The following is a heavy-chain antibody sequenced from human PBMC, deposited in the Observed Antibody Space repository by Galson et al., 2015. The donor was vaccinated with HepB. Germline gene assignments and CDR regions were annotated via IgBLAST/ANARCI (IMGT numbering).Heavy chain of an antibody. CDR1: GFTFSSYA. D-gene: IGHD6-13*01. CDR2: ISYDGSNK. CDR3: ARDFSSSWSRNETLDNWFDP. Sequence: SLRLSCAASGFTFSSYAMHWVRQAPGKGLEWVAVISYDGSNKYYADSVKGRFTISRDNSKNTLYLQMNSLRAEDTAVYYCARDFSSSWSRNETLDNWFDPWGQGTLVTVSS. J-gene: IGHJ5*02. V-gene: IGHV3-30-3*01.